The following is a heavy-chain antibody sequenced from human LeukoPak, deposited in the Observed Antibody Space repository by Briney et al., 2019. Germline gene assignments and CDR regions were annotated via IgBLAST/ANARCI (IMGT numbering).Heavy chain of an antibody. CDR3: AKEGYYGSGSFPDY. CDR2: ISYDGSNE. CDR1: GYTFSSYG. J-gene: IGHJ4*02. V-gene: IGHV3-30*18. D-gene: IGHD3-10*01. Sequence: GGSLRLSCAASGYTFSSYGMHCVRQAPGKGLEWVAVISYDGSNEYYADSVKGRFTISRDNSKNTLYLQMNSLRAEDTAVYYCAKEGYYGSGSFPDYWGQGTLVTVSS.